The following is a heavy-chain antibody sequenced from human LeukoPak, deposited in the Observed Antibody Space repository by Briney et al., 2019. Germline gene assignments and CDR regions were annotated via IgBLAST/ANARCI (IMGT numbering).Heavy chain of an antibody. CDR2: IYHSGST. J-gene: IGHJ5*02. Sequence: PSETLSLTCTVSGGSISSSSYYWGWIRQPPGKGLEWIGSIYHSGSTYYNPSLKSRVTISLDTSKNLFSLKLSSVTAADTAVYYCARERGRPIFGVVKHWFDPWGQGNLVTVSS. V-gene: IGHV4-39*02. CDR1: GGSISSSSYY. CDR3: ARERGRPIFGVVKHWFDP. D-gene: IGHD3-3*01.